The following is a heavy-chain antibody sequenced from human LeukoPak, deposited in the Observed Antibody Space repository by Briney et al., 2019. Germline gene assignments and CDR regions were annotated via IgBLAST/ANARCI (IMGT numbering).Heavy chain of an antibody. Sequence: PGGSLRLSCGASRFTFSTFAMSWVRQAPGKGLEWVSGISGSGVGTHYADSVKGRFTISRDNSKNTLYLQMNSLRAEDTAVYYCAKVLDYGDYGGFDYWGQGTLVTVSS. V-gene: IGHV3-23*01. CDR3: AKVLDYGDYGGFDY. CDR1: RFTFSTFA. J-gene: IGHJ4*02. D-gene: IGHD4-17*01. CDR2: ISGSGVGT.